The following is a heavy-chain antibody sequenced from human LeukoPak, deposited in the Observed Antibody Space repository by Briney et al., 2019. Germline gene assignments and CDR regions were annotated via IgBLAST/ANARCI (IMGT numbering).Heavy chain of an antibody. V-gene: IGHV3-23*01. Sequence: GGSLRLSCAASGFTFNTYAMTWVRQAPGKGLEWVSTISGSGDRTHYADSVKGRFTISRDNSKNTLHLQMISLRAEDTAVYYCAKGEHIVVVPAAFDCWGQGTLVTVSS. J-gene: IGHJ5*01. CDR1: GFTFNTYA. CDR3: AKGEHIVVVPAAFDC. CDR2: ISGSGDRT. D-gene: IGHD2-2*01.